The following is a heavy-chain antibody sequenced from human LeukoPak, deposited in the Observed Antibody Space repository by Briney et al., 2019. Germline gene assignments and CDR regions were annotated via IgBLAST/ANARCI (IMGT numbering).Heavy chain of an antibody. CDR2: IIPILGIA. CDR1: GGTFSSYA. CDR3: AKDAITIFGVVGLTEDAFDI. Sequence: SVKVSCKASGGTFSSYAISWVRQAPGQGLEWMGRIIPILGIANYAQKFQGRVTITADKSTSTAYMELSSLRSEDTAVYYCAKDAITIFGVVGLTEDAFDIWGQGTMVTVSS. J-gene: IGHJ3*02. D-gene: IGHD3-3*01. V-gene: IGHV1-69*04.